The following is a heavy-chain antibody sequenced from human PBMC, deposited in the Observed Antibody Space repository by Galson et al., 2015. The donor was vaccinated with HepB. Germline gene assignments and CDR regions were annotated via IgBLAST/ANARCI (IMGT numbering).Heavy chain of an antibody. J-gene: IGHJ6*02. CDR3: VKDLTYYYGSGISRAYGLDV. CDR2: ISWDGVTT. D-gene: IGHD3-10*01. Sequence: AASGFTFDDYTMHWVRQAPGKGLEWVSLISWDGVTTYYTNSVKGRFTISRDNSKHSLFLQMNSLRTQDTALYYCVKDLTYYYGSGISRAYGLDVWGQGTTVTVAS. CDR1: GFTFDDYT. V-gene: IGHV3-43*01.